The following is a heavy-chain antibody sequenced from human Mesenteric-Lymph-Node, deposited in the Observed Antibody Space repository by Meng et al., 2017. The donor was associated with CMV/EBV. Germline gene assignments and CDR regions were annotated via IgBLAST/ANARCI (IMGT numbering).Heavy chain of an antibody. CDR3: ARVSTSRYNDYYYGMDV. Sequence: ASVKVSCKASGYTFTGYHMHWVRQAPGQGLEWMGWINPNSGGTKYAQKFQGRVTMTRDTSISTAHMEVSRLRSDDTAVYYCARVSTSRYNDYYYGMDVWGQGTTVTVSS. V-gene: IGHV1-2*02. D-gene: IGHD2-2*02. J-gene: IGHJ6*02. CDR1: GYTFTGYH. CDR2: INPNSGGT.